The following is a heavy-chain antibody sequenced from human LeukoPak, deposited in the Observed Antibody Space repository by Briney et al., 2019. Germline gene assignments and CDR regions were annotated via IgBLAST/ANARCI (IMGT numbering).Heavy chain of an antibody. CDR3: ARSLYDSSGYHNFDY. V-gene: IGHV4-59*08. D-gene: IGHD3-22*01. Sequence: SETLSLTCTVSGGSISSYYWSWIRQPPGKGLEWIGYIYYSGSTNYNPSLKSRVTISVDTSKNQFSLKLSSVTAADTAVYYCARSLYDSSGYHNFDYWGQGTLVTVSS. J-gene: IGHJ4*02. CDR1: GGSISSYY. CDR2: IYYSGST.